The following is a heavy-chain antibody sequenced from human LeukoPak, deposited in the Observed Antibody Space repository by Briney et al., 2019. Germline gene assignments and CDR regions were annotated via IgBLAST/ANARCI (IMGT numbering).Heavy chain of an antibody. CDR2: IKTKTDGWTT. V-gene: IGHV3-15*01. CDR3: TSDAVCSPTNCFHH. D-gene: IGHD2-15*01. CDR1: GFTFTRAW. J-gene: IGHJ4*02. Sequence: GGSLRLSCAASGFTFTRAWMTWVRQAPGKGLEWVGRIKTKTDGWTTDYAAPLKGKFTISRNDSQNTVSLQMNSLQTDDTAVYYCTSDAVCSPTNCFHHWGQETLVTVSS.